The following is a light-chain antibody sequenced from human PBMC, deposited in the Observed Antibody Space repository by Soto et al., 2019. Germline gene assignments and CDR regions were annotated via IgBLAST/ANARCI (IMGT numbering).Light chain of an antibody. V-gene: IGKV1-12*01. Sequence: DIQMTQSPSTLSGSVGDRVTITCRASQTTSSWLAWYQQEPGKAPKLLIYAASSLQSGVPSRFSGSGSGTDFTLTISSLQPEDSATYYCQRSNTFSITFGKGTRL. CDR3: QRSNTFSIT. CDR1: QTTSSW. CDR2: AAS. J-gene: IGKJ5*01.